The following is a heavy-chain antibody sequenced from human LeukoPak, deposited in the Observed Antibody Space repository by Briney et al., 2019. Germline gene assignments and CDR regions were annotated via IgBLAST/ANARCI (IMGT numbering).Heavy chain of an antibody. CDR2: IGSSSSYI. Sequence: GGSLRLSCAASGFTSSSYNMNWVRQAPGKGLEWVSSIGSSSSYIYYADSVKGRFTISRDNAKNSLFLHMNSLRAEDTAVYYCASASRGYSYGHAGWGQGTLVTVSS. CDR3: ASASRGYSYGHAG. V-gene: IGHV3-21*01. CDR1: GFTSSSYN. D-gene: IGHD5-18*01. J-gene: IGHJ4*02.